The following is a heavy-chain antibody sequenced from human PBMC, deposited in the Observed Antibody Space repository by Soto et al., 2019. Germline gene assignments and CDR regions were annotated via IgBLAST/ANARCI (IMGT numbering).Heavy chain of an antibody. V-gene: IGHV1-18*01. Sequence: VQLVQSGGEVKQPGASVKVSCRASGYSFSNYGITWVRQAPGQGLEWMGWISGYNSNTNYAQKFEGRVRMTKDTTRSTAYLGVRSLRFDDTAVYYSGRERQWEPVPYWGQGTPFSVSS. CDR2: ISGYNSNT. CDR3: GRERQWEPVPY. D-gene: IGHD1-26*01. CDR1: GYSFSNYG. J-gene: IGHJ4*02.